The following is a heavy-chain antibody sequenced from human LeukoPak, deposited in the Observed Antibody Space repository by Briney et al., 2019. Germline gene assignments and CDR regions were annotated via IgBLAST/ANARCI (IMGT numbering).Heavy chain of an antibody. Sequence: ASVKVSCKASGYIFTDHYIHWVRQAPGQVHEWMGCINAKNGDTYYAQKFQGRVTMTRDTSIRTLYMEVTRLRADDTAVYYCARDHSSSVAGKSYWWLDPWGQGTLVTVSS. CDR3: ARDHSSSVAGKSYWWLDP. V-gene: IGHV1-2*02. J-gene: IGHJ5*02. CDR2: INAKNGDT. D-gene: IGHD6-19*01. CDR1: GYIFTDHY.